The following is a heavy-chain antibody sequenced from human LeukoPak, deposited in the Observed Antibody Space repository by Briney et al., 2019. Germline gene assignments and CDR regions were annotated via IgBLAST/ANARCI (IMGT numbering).Heavy chain of an antibody. Sequence: GGSLRLSCTASGFTFDNFAMTWVRQAPGKGLEWVSLLTGNGGTTYYADSVKGRFSISRDNSKNTVYLQMNSLRAEDTAVYYCASTNPKYYDYVWGSYRYMDYWGQGTLVTVSS. CDR2: LTGNGGTT. CDR3: ASTNPKYYDYVWGSYRYMDY. CDR1: GFTFDNFA. J-gene: IGHJ4*02. V-gene: IGHV3-23*01. D-gene: IGHD3-16*02.